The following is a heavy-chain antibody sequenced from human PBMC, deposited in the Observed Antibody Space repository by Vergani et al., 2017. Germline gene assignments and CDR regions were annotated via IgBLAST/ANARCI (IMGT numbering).Heavy chain of an antibody. CDR3: ARAKRGRLAGGATDS. V-gene: IGHV7-4-1*01. Sequence: QVQLVQSGAEVKKPGSSVKVSCKASGGTFSSYAISWVRQAPGQGLEWMGGIIPTTGNPTYARAFTGRFVFSLDTSISTAYLQIGSLKAEDTAVYFFARAKRGRLAGGATDSWGEGTLLTVCS. J-gene: IGHJ4*02. CDR1: GGTFSSYA. D-gene: IGHD6-13*01. CDR2: IIPTTGNP.